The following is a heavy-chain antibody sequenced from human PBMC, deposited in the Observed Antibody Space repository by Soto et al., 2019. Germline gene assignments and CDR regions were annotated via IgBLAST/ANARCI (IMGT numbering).Heavy chain of an antibody. CDR1: GFTFSSYS. D-gene: IGHD2-15*01. V-gene: IGHV3-23*01. CDR3: AKGGVPPIVAYGMDV. J-gene: IGHJ6*02. CDR2: ISGSGGST. Sequence: LRLSCAASGFTFSSYSMSWVRQAPGKGLEWVSAISGSGGSTYYADSVKGRFTISRDNSKNTLYLQMNSLRAEDTAVYYCAKGGVPPIVAYGMDVWGQGTTVTVSS.